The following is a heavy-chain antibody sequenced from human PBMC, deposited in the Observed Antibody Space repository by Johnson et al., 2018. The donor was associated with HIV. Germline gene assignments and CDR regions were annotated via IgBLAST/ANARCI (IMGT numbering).Heavy chain of an antibody. Sequence: VQLVESGGGLVQPGGSLRLSCAASVFTVSSNYMSWVRQAPGKGLEWVSVIYSGGRTYYADSVKGRFTISRENAKNSLYLQMNSLTAEDTAGYYCARGPWGFGELGSAFDIWGQGTMVTVSS. CDR1: VFTVSSNY. V-gene: IGHV3-66*01. D-gene: IGHD3-10*01. J-gene: IGHJ3*02. CDR2: IYSGGRT. CDR3: ARGPWGFGELGSAFDI.